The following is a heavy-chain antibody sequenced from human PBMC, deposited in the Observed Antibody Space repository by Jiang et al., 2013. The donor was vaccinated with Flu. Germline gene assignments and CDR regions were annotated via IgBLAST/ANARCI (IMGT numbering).Heavy chain of an antibody. J-gene: IGHJ4*02. V-gene: IGHV2-70*01. CDR1: GFSLSTTGMC. D-gene: IGHD3-10*01. Sequence: KPTQTLTLTCTFSGFSLSTTGMCVSWIRQPPGKALEWLALIDWDDDKYFSASLKTRLTISKDTSKNQVVLTMTNMDPVDTATYYCAGSNTMVREHDYWGQGTLVTVSS. CDR2: IDWDDDK. CDR3: AGSNTMVREHDY.